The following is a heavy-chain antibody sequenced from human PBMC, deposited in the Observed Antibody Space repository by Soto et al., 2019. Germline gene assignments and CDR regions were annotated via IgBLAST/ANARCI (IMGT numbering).Heavy chain of an antibody. V-gene: IGHV3-23*01. D-gene: IGHD6-25*01. CDR1: GGTCSSYA. Sequence: PGGALRRSCAASGGTCSSYAMSWVRQAPGKGLEWVSAISGSGGSTYYADSVKGRFTISRDNSKNTLYLQMNSLRAEDTAVYYCAKDPANLLSWYDYWGQGTLVTVSS. CDR2: ISGSGGST. CDR3: AKDPANLLSWYDY. J-gene: IGHJ4*02.